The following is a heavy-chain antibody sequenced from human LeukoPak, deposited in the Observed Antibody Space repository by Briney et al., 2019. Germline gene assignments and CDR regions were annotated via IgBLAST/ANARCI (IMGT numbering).Heavy chain of an antibody. CDR3: LGNWFDP. CDR2: IKPDGSEK. Sequence: GSLRLSFVASGFTFSEYWMSWVRQAPGKGLEWVANIKPDGSEKSYVDSVKGRFTISRDNAKNSLYLQMNSLRAEDTAVYYCLGNWFDPWGQGTLVTVSS. CDR1: GFTFSEYW. J-gene: IGHJ5*02. V-gene: IGHV3-7*01.